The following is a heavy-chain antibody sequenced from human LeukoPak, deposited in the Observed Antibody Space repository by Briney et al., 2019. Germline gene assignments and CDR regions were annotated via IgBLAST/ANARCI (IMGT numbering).Heavy chain of an antibody. CDR3: AKGRCSGVGCDSFHS. Sequence: PGGSLRLSRVASGLRFRSYAMNWVRQAPGKGLECISTISDDSSFTYYADSVKGRSAISRDDSKNTLYLQMNNLKVEDTAVYYCAKGRCSGVGCDSFHSWGQGALVTVSS. V-gene: IGHV3-23*01. CDR1: GLRFRSYA. D-gene: IGHD2-15*01. CDR2: ISDDSSFT. J-gene: IGHJ4*02.